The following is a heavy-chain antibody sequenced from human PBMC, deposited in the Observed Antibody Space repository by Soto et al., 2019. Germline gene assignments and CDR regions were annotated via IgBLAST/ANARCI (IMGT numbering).Heavy chain of an antibody. D-gene: IGHD3-22*01. CDR2: IYYSGST. V-gene: IGHV4-61*01. CDR3: ASGKDYYDSSGYYNY. Sequence: PSETLSLTCTVSGGSVSSGSYYWSWIRQPPGKGLEWIGYIYYSGSTNYNPSLKSRVTISVDTSKNQFSLKLSSVTAADTAVYYCASGKDYYDSSGYYNYWGQGTLVTVSS. CDR1: GGSVSSGSYY. J-gene: IGHJ4*02.